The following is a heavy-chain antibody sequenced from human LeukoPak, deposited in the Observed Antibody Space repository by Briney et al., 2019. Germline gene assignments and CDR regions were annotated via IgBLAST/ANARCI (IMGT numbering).Heavy chain of an antibody. CDR3: ARAPLGGRRLLYYFDF. D-gene: IGHD5-24*01. J-gene: IGHJ4*02. V-gene: IGHV4-61*01. Sequence: SETLSLRCTVSGVSITTGSYYWRWLRQSPETGLEWNGYVSNTGDTYYHPPLKGGVIISQGTSKNQFSLSLTSVTAADTDVYYCARAPLGGRRLLYYFDFWGQGTLVTVCS. CDR2: VSNTGDT. CDR1: GVSITTGSYY.